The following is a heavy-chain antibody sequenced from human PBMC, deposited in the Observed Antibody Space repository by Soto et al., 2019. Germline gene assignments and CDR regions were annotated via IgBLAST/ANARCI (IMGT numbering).Heavy chain of an antibody. J-gene: IGHJ6*02. V-gene: IGHV3-33*01. Sequence: GGSLRLSCAASGFTFSSYGMHWVRQAPGKGLEWVAVIWYDGSNKYYAESVKGRLTISRDNSKNTLYLQMNSLRAEDTAVYYCARDGLGGLEYYGMDVWGQGTTVTVSS. CDR2: IWYDGSNK. CDR3: ARDGLGGLEYYGMDV. CDR1: GFTFSSYG. D-gene: IGHD3-10*01.